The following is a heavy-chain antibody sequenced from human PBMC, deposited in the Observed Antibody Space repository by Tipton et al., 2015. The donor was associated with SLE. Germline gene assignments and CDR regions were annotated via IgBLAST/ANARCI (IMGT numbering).Heavy chain of an antibody. D-gene: IGHD4-17*01. V-gene: IGHV3-64*02. J-gene: IGHJ3*02. CDR1: GFTFSSYP. CDR2: ISSNGGYT. Sequence: SLRLSCVASGFTFSSYPMHWVRQAPGKGLEYVSAISSNGGYTYYADSVKGRFSISRDNSENTVYVQMNSLSPEDTAIYYCATYGVGGDGFDIWGQGTMVTVSS. CDR3: ATYGVGGDGFDI.